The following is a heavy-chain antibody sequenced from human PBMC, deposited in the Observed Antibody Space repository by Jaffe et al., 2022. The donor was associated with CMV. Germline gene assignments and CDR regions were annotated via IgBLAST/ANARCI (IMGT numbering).Heavy chain of an antibody. CDR1: GSPLSSYS. CDR2: ISDNSNYI. J-gene: IGHJ6*03. D-gene: IGHD2-21*02. Sequence: EVQLVESGGGLVKPGGSLRLSCVMSGSPLSSYSMNWVRHAPGRGLEWVSFISDNSNYIYYADSVKGRFTISRDNARNSLYLQMNSLRAEDTAVYYCARDPLVTHAYYYYMDVWGKGTTVTVSS. CDR3: ARDPLVTHAYYYYMDV. V-gene: IGHV3-21*01.